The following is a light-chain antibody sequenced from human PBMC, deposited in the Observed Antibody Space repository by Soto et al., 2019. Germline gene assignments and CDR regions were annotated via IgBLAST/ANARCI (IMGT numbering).Light chain of an antibody. Sequence: QSALTQPASVSGSPGQSITISCTGTSSDVGDDGFVSWYQQYPGNAPKLMIYKVSNRPSGVSNRFSGSRSANMASLTISGLQAEDEADYDCSSDTQRYIWVFGGGTKVTV. J-gene: IGLJ3*02. CDR2: KVS. CDR1: SSDVGDDGF. CDR3: SSDTQRYIWV. V-gene: IGLV2-14*01.